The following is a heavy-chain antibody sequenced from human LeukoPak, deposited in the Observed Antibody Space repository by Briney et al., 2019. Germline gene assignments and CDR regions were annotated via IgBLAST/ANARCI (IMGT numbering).Heavy chain of an antibody. D-gene: IGHD2-2*02. CDR3: ARGICSSTNCYNVFDS. V-gene: IGHV4-59*01. Sequence: SETLSLTCTVSGGSISSYFWTWIRQPPGKGLGWIGYIYDSGSTNYNPSLKSRVTISVDTSKNQFSLKLSSVTAADTAVYYCARGICSSTNCYNVFDSWGQGSLVTVSS. J-gene: IGHJ4*02. CDR1: GGSISSYF. CDR2: IYDSGST.